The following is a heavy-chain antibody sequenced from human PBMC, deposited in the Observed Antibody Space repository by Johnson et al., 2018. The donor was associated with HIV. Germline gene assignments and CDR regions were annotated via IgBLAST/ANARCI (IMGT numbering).Heavy chain of an antibody. D-gene: IGHD6-13*01. CDR1: GFTFSGSA. V-gene: IGHV3-15*01. CDR3: TTKPYSSSWYGAFDI. J-gene: IGHJ3*02. Sequence: VQLVESGGGLVQPGGSLKLACAASGFTFSGSALHWVRQASGKGLEWVGRIKSKTDGGTTDYAAPVKGRFTISRDDSKNTLYLQMNSLKTEDTAVYYCTTKPYSSSWYGAFDIWGQGTMVTVSS. CDR2: IKSKTDGGTT.